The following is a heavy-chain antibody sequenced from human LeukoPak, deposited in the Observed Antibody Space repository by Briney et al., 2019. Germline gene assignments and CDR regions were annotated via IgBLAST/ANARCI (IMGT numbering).Heavy chain of an antibody. Sequence: ASVKVSCKASGYTFTSYYMHWVRQAPGQGLEWMGWINPNSGGTNYAQKLQGRVTMTTDTSTSTAYMELRSLRSDDTAVYYCAREVEYYDSSGYHYYFDYWGQGTLVTVSS. D-gene: IGHD3-22*01. CDR1: GYTFTSYY. J-gene: IGHJ4*02. CDR3: AREVEYYDSSGYHYYFDY. CDR2: INPNSGGT. V-gene: IGHV1-2*02.